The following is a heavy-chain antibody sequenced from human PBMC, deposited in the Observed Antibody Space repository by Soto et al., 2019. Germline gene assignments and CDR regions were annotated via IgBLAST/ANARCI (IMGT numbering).Heavy chain of an antibody. CDR1: GYSFTSYW. J-gene: IGHJ4*02. CDR3: ARSASSHSIAAAGSFDY. D-gene: IGHD6-13*01. CDR2: IYPGDSDT. V-gene: IGHV5-51*01. Sequence: GESLKISCKGSGYSFTSYWIGWVRQMPGKGLEWMGIIYPGDSDTRYSPSFQGQVTISADKSISTAYLQGSSLKASDTAMYYCARSASSHSIAAAGSFDYWGQGTLVTVSS.